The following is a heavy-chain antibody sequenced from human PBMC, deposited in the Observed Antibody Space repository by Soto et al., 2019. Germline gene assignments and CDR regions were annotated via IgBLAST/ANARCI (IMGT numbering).Heavy chain of an antibody. CDR2: INPGGGNT. CDR3: ARRGSYKDVYYGMDV. J-gene: IGHJ6*02. V-gene: IGHV1-46*02. D-gene: IGHD1-26*01. Sequence: QVQLVQSGAEVKKPGASVKVSCKASGYTFNDYYIHWMRQAPGQGLEWVGIINPGGGNTDYAQNFQGRGTMITDTSTSTVYMELSSRRSDDTAVYYCARRGSYKDVYYGMDVWGQGTTVTVSS. CDR1: GYTFNDYY.